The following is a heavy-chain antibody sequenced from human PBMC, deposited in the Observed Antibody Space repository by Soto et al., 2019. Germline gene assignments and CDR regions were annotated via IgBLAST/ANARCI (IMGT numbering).Heavy chain of an antibody. J-gene: IGHJ3*01. D-gene: IGHD2-2*01. Sequence: QVQLVQSGAEVRKPGSSVRVSCKASGGPARSYTLTWERQAPGQGLEWMGRIIPLLGVPDYAQKFQGRLTIVADKSTNTAYMDLSSLTSDDTALYYCARERFCSSTACYRDAFDVWGQGTQVTVSS. CDR3: ARERFCSSTACYRDAFDV. CDR2: IIPLLGVP. V-gene: IGHV1-69*04. CDR1: GGPARSYT.